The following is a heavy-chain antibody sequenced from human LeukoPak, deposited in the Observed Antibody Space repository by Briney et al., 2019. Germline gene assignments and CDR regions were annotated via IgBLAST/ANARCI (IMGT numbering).Heavy chain of an antibody. Sequence: PGGSLRLSCAASGFTFSSYAMSWVRQAPGKGLEWVSAISGSGGSTYYADSVKGRFTISRDNSKNTLYLQMNSLGAEDTAVYYCANLDYGDYLGAFDIWGQGTMVTVSS. CDR2: ISGSGGST. V-gene: IGHV3-23*01. J-gene: IGHJ3*02. CDR3: ANLDYGDYLGAFDI. D-gene: IGHD4-17*01. CDR1: GFTFSSYA.